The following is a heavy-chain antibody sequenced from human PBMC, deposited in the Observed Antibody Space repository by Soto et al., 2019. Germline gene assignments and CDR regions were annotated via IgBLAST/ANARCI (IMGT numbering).Heavy chain of an antibody. CDR1: GFTFSTYA. D-gene: IGHD3-9*01. V-gene: IGHV3-23*01. J-gene: IGHJ3*02. Sequence: PGGSLRLSCAASGFTFSTYAMSWVRQAPGRGLEWVSSMSGSGDRTYYADSVKGRFTISRDNSKNTLYLQMNSLRAEDTAVYYCARDADILTGSDAFDIWGQGTMVTVSS. CDR2: MSGSGDRT. CDR3: ARDADILTGSDAFDI.